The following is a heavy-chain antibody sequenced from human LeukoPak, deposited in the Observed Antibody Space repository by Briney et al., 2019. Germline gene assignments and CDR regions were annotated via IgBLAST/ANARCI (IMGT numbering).Heavy chain of an antibody. CDR3: AKDHYWSIDY. CDR2: IKGDGIST. J-gene: IGHJ4*02. CDR1: GFDFSSNW. D-gene: IGHD3-3*01. V-gene: IGHV3-74*01. Sequence: GGSLRLSCAASGFDFSSNWMHWVRHAPRQGLVWVSRIKGDGISTNYADSVKGRFTISRDIAKNTLYLQMNSLRAEDTGVYYCAKDHYWSIDYWGRGTLVTVSS.